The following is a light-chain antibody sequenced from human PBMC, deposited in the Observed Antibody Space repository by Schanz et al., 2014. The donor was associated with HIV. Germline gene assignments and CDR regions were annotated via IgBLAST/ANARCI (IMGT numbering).Light chain of an antibody. CDR3: QSYDTSLTGSDVV. CDR2: RNT. Sequence: QSVLTQPPSVSGAPGQRVTISCTGSSSNIGAGFHPQRYQQLPGTPPRLLIYRNTNRPSGVPDRFSGSKSGTSASLAITGLQAEDEADYYCQSYDTSLTGSDVVFGGGTKLTVL. CDR1: SSNIGAGFH. J-gene: IGLJ2*01. V-gene: IGLV1-40*01.